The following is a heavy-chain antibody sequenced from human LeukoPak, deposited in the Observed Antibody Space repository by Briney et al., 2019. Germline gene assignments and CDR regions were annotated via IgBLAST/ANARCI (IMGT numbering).Heavy chain of an antibody. Sequence: SETLSLTCTVSGGSISSSSYYWGWIRQPPGKGLEWIGSIYYSGSTYYNPSLKSRVTISVDTSKNQFSLKLSSVTAADTAVYYCAREPQQLALNNWFDPWGQGTLVTVSS. J-gene: IGHJ5*02. CDR3: AREPQQLALNNWFDP. CDR1: GGSISSSSYY. D-gene: IGHD6-13*01. V-gene: IGHV4-39*07. CDR2: IYYSGST.